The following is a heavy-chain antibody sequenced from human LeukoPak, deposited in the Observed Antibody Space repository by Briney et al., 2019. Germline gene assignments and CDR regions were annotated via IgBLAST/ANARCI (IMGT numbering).Heavy chain of an antibody. CDR3: ATEGRRGAFDI. CDR1: GGSISSGSYY. Sequence: PSETLSLTCTVSGGSISSGSYYWSWIRQPAGKGLEWIGRIYTSGSTNYNPSLKSRVTISVDTSKNQFSLKLSSVTAADTAVYYCATEGRRGAFDIWGQGTMVTVSS. J-gene: IGHJ3*02. V-gene: IGHV4-61*02. CDR2: IYTSGST.